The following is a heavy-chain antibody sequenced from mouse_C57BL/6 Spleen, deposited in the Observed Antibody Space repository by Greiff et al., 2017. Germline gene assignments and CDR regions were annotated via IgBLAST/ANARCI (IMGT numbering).Heavy chain of an antibody. D-gene: IGHD2-2*01. CDR3: VRHADGYDEGAFDY. CDR2: IRSKSNNYAT. CDR1: GFSFNTYA. V-gene: IGHV10-1*01. J-gene: IGHJ2*01. Sequence: EVQLVESGGGLVQPKGSLKLSCAASGFSFNTYAMNWVRQAPGKGLEWVARIRSKSNNYATYYADSVKDRFTISRDDSESMLYLQMNNLKTEDTAMYYCVRHADGYDEGAFDYWGQGTTLTVSS.